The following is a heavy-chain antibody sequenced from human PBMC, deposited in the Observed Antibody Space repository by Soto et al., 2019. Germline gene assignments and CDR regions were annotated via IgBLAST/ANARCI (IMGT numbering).Heavy chain of an antibody. J-gene: IGHJ3*02. CDR3: ARGVIVAGTTNGFDI. Sequence: GESLKISCKGSGCRFINYWIGWVRQEPGKGLEWMGIMYPGDSDTIYSPPFQGQVTISVDKSTNTAYLQWSSLKVSDTAMYYCARGVIVAGTTNGFDIWGQGTMVTVSS. CDR2: MYPGDSDT. V-gene: IGHV5-51*01. D-gene: IGHD6-19*01. CDR1: GCRFINYW.